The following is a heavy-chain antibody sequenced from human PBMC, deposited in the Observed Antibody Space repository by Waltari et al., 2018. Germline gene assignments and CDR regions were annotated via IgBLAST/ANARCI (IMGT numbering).Heavy chain of an antibody. J-gene: IGHJ6*03. Sequence: EVQLVQSGAEVKKPGATVKISCKASGYTFTDYYMHWVQQAPGKGLEWMGRVEPEDGETIYAEKFQGRVTITADTSTDTAYMELSSLRSEYTAVYYCATSRWFGELQVRHYYMDVWGKGTTVTVSS. V-gene: IGHV1-69-2*01. CDR3: ATSRWFGELQVRHYYMDV. CDR2: VEPEDGET. CDR1: GYTFTDYY. D-gene: IGHD3-10*01.